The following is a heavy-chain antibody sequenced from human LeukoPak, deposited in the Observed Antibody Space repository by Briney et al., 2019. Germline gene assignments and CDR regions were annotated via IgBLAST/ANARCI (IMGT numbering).Heavy chain of an antibody. V-gene: IGHV1-8*01. CDR2: MNPNSGNT. CDR1: GGTFSSYA. J-gene: IGHJ4*02. Sequence: GASVKVSCKASGGTFSSYAVSWVRQAPGQGLEWMGWMNPNSGNTGYAQKFQGRVTMTRNTSISTAYMELSSLRSEDTAVYYCARGHPIYGDLWGSWGQGTLVTVSS. D-gene: IGHD4-17*01. CDR3: ARGHPIYGDLWGS.